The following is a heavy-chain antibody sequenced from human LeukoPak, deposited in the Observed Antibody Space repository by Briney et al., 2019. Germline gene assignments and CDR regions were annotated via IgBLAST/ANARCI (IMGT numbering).Heavy chain of an antibody. D-gene: IGHD4-17*01. CDR3: AKEDYGDLYFDY. CDR1: GFTFSSYS. J-gene: IGHJ4*02. V-gene: IGHV3-21*01. Sequence: GGSLRLSCAASGFTFSSYSMNWVHQAPGKGLEWVSSISSSGTYIYYADSVKGRFTISRDNAKNSLYLQMNSLRAEDTAVYYCAKEDYGDLYFDYWGQGTLVTASS. CDR2: ISSSGTYI.